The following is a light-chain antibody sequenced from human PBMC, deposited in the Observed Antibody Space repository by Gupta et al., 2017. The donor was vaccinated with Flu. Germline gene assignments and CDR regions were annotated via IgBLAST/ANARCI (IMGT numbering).Light chain of an antibody. CDR2: LGS. CDR1: QDTVITN. V-gene: IGKV3-20*01. CDR3: QLCDRSPCT. Sequence: DIVLTQSPGTLSLSPGDSATLSCRASQDTVITNLAWYQQKPGQAPRLLIYLGSTRLTGIPDRFSGSGSGTEFTLTISRLEPEDFAVYYCQLCDRSPCTFGPGTRVEIK. J-gene: IGKJ3*01.